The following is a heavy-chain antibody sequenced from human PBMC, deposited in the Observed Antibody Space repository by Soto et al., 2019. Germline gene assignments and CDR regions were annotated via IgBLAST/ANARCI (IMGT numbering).Heavy chain of an antibody. CDR1: GFTFSSYA. CDR2: ISGSGGGT. CDR3: APGAQGKY. V-gene: IGHV3-23*01. J-gene: IGHJ4*02. Sequence: EVQVLESGGGLVQPGGSLRLSCAASGFTFSSYAMSWVRQAPGKGLEWVSGISGSGGGTYYADYADSVKGRFTISRDNSKNTLYLQMNSLRAEDTAVYYCAPGAQGKYWGQGTLVTVSS.